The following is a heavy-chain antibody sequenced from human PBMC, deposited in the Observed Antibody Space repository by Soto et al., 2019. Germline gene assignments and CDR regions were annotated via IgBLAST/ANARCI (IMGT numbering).Heavy chain of an antibody. J-gene: IGHJ5*02. D-gene: IGHD2-2*01. CDR3: TTDRTRFVFEYQLLTWFDP. CDR2: IKSKTDGGTT. CDR1: GFTFSNAW. V-gene: IGHV3-15*01. Sequence: PGGSLRLSCAASGFTFSNAWMSWVRQAPGKGLEWVGRIKSKTDGGTTDYAAPVKGRFTISRDDSKNTLYLQMNSLKTEDTAVYYCTTDRTRFVFEYQLLTWFDPWGQGTLVTVSS.